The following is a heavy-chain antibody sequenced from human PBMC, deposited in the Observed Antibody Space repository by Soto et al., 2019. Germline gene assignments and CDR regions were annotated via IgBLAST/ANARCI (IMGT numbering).Heavy chain of an antibody. Sequence: SETLSLTCTVSGGSISGYYWSWIRQPPGKGPEWIGYIYYSGYTNYNPSLKSRVTISVDTSKSQFSLKLSSVTAADTAVYYCARVGIKSYYDFWSGRGSDYWGQGTLVTVSS. D-gene: IGHD3-3*01. CDR2: IYYSGYT. CDR3: ARVGIKSYYDFWSGRGSDY. J-gene: IGHJ4*02. V-gene: IGHV4-59*01. CDR1: GGSISGYY.